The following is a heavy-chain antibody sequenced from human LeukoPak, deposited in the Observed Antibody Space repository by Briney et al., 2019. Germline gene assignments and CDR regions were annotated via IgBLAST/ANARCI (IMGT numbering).Heavy chain of an antibody. CDR1: GFTFGDYA. D-gene: IGHD3-10*01. Sequence: GGSLRLSCTASGFTFGDYAMSWFRQAPGKGLEGVGFIRSKTYGRTTEYAASVKGRFTISRDDSKSIAYLQINSLKTEDTAVYYCTRTPLLWFGQYFDYWGQGTLVTVSS. CDR3: TRTPLLWFGQYFDY. J-gene: IGHJ4*02. CDR2: IRSKTYGRTT. V-gene: IGHV3-49*03.